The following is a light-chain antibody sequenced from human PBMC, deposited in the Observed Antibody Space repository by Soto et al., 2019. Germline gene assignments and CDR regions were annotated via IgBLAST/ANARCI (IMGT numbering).Light chain of an antibody. Sequence: EIVLMQSPGTLSLSPGAIATLSGRASQSVSSNYLAWFQQKPGQAPGLLIYTASSMATSIPDRFSGSGSGTDFTLTISRLEPEDFAVYYCQQYGSSPKTFGQGTKVEI. V-gene: IGKV3-20*01. CDR2: TAS. J-gene: IGKJ1*01. CDR1: QSVSSNY. CDR3: QQYGSSPKT.